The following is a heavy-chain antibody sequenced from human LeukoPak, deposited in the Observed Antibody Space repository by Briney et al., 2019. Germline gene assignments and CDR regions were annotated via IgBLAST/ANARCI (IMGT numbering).Heavy chain of an antibody. CDR2: IYHSGST. CDR3: AREGSGTDDAFDI. D-gene: IGHD2-15*01. Sequence: PSETLSLTCAVSGYSISSGYYWGWIRQPPGKGLEGIGSIYHSGSTYYNSSLNSRVTISVDTSNNQFSLKLSSVTAADTAVYYCAREGSGTDDAFDIWGQGTMVTVSS. V-gene: IGHV4-38-2*01. CDR1: GYSISSGYY. J-gene: IGHJ3*02.